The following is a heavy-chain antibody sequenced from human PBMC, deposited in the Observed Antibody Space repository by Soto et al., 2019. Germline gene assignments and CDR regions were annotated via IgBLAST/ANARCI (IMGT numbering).Heavy chain of an antibody. Sequence: GGSMRLSCAASGFTFSGYAMSWVRQAPGEGLEWVSAISGSGGNTYYADSVKDRFSISTDTYKNTMYLQMNSLRAEDTAVYYCSYFSLSSSHLDYWGQGTLVTVSS. CDR3: SYFSLSSSHLDY. CDR1: GFTFSGYA. D-gene: IGHD3-3*01. J-gene: IGHJ4*02. V-gene: IGHV3-23*01. CDR2: ISGSGGNT.